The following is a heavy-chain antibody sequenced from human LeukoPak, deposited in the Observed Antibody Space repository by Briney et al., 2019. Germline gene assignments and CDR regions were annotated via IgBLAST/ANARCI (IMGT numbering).Heavy chain of an antibody. CDR1: GYTFTGYY. Sequence: ASVKVSRKASGYTFTGYYMHWVRQAPGQGLEWMGRINPNSGGTNYAQKFQGRVTMTRDTSISTAYMELSRLRSDDTAVYYCARDLNYYDSSGYHWGQGTLVTVSS. CDR2: INPNSGGT. D-gene: IGHD3-22*01. J-gene: IGHJ5*02. CDR3: ARDLNYYDSSGYH. V-gene: IGHV1-2*06.